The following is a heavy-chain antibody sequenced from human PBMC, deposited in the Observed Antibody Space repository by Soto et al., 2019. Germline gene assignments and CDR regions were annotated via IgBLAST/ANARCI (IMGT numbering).Heavy chain of an antibody. CDR1: GVSISSGGYY. D-gene: IGHD2-21*02. CDR2: IYYSGIT. V-gene: IGHV4-31*03. J-gene: IGHJ6*02. Sequence: SETLSLTCTVSGVSISSGGYYWSWIRQHPGKGLEWIGYIYYSGITYYNPSLKSRVTISVDTSKNQFSLKLSSVTAADTAVYYCARDLWGYCGTDCYPLDVWGQGTTVTVSS. CDR3: ARDLWGYCGTDCYPLDV.